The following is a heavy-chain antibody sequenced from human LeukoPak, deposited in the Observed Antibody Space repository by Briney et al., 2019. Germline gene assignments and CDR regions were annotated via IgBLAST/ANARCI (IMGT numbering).Heavy chain of an antibody. D-gene: IGHD6-13*01. CDR2: IYYSGSI. CDR3: ARAGGWRTAALDLDY. Sequence: SETLSLTCTVSGGSISTYYWSWMRQPPGRGLEWIGYIYYSGSINHNPSLKGRVTISVDTSKNQFSLKLNSVTAADTAVYYCARAGGWRTAALDLDYWGQGTLVTVSS. CDR1: GGSISTYY. J-gene: IGHJ4*02. V-gene: IGHV4-59*01.